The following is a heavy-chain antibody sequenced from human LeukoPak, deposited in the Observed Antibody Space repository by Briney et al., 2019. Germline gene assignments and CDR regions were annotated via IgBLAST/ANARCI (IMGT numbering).Heavy chain of an antibody. CDR2: INSGGSST. CDR3: AREGAHYYGSGSYTYYFDY. Sequence: GGSLRLSCAASGFTFSSYWMHWVRQAPGKGLVWVSRINSGGSSTSYADSVKGRFTISRDNAKNTLYLQMNSLRAEDTAVYYCAREGAHYYGSGSYTYYFDYWGQGTLVTVSS. V-gene: IGHV3-74*01. J-gene: IGHJ4*02. D-gene: IGHD3-10*01. CDR1: GFTFSSYW.